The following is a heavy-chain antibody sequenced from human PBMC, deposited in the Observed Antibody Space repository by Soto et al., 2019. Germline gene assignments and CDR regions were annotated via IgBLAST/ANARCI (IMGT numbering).Heavy chain of an antibody. D-gene: IGHD1-26*01. J-gene: IGHJ4*02. V-gene: IGHV4-39*06. CDR2: IYYSGST. CDR1: GGSISSSSYY. CDR3: ARTMVGARAGYFDY. Sequence: PSETLSLTCTVSGGSISSSSYYWGWIRQPPGKGLEWIGSIYYSGSTYYNPSLKSRVTISVDTSKNQFPLKLSSVTAADTAVYYCARTMVGARAGYFDYWGRGTLVTVSS.